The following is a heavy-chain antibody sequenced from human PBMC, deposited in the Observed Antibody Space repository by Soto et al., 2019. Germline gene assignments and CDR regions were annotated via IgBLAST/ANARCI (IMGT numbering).Heavy chain of an antibody. J-gene: IGHJ4*02. Sequence: QVQLVESGGGVVQPGRYLRLACAASGFTFSAYGMHWVRQAPGKGLEWVAVIWDDGSNKYYADYVKGRFTISRDNSKNTLYLQMNNLRAEDTAVYYCARDPRRDGYNRFDYWGQGTPVTVSS. CDR3: ARDPRRDGYNRFDY. V-gene: IGHV3-33*01. CDR2: IWDDGSNK. CDR1: GFTFSAYG. D-gene: IGHD5-12*01.